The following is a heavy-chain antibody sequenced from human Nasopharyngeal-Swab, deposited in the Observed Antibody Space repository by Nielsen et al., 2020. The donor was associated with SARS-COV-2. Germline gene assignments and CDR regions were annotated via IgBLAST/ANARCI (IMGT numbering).Heavy chain of an antibody. D-gene: IGHD3-16*02. V-gene: IGHV3-7*01. CDR1: GFTFSSYW. CDR2: IKQDGSEK. Sequence: GESLKISCAASGFTFSSYWMSWVRQAPGKGLEWVANIKQDGSEKYYVDSVKGRFTISRDNAKNSLYLQMNSLRAEDTAVYYCAREGLILYDYVWGSYRYTGYNDYWGQGTLVTVSS. J-gene: IGHJ4*02. CDR3: AREGLILYDYVWGSYRYTGYNDY.